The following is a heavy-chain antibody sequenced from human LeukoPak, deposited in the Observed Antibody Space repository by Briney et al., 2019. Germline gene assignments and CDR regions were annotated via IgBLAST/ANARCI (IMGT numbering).Heavy chain of an antibody. CDR3: ARGSSTGVYFDY. J-gene: IGHJ4*02. CDR1: GGSISSYY. Sequence: KPSETLSLTCTVSGGSISSYYWSWIRQPAGKGLEWIGRIYTSGSTNYNPSLKSRVTISLDTSRNQFSLRLSSVTAADTAVYYCARGSSTGVYFDYWGQGTLVTVSS. CDR2: IYTSGST. D-gene: IGHD3-10*01. V-gene: IGHV4-4*07.